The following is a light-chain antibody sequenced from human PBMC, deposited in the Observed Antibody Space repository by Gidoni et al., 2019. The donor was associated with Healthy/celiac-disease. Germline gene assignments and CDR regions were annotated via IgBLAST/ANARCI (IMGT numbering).Light chain of an antibody. V-gene: IGKV1-33*01. J-gene: IGKJ5*01. CDR1: QDISNY. Sequence: IQINPSPSSLSASVGDRATITCQASQDISNYLNWYQQKPGKAPKLLIYDASNLETGVPSRFSGSGSGTDFTFTISSLQPEDIATYYCQQYDNLPITFGQGTRLEIK. CDR2: DAS. CDR3: QQYDNLPIT.